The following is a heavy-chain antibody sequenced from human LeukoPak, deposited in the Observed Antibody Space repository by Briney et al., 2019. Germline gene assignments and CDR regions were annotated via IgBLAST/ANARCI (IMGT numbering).Heavy chain of an antibody. J-gene: IGHJ6*02. D-gene: IGHD2-2*01. V-gene: IGHV3-23*01. CDR3: AKGRLVVVPAANYYYGMDV. CDR2: ISGSGGST. CDR1: GFTFSSYA. Sequence: GGSLRLSCAASGFTFSSYAMSWVRQAPGKGLEWVSAISGSGGSTYYADPVKGRFTISRDNSKNTLYLQMNSLRAEDTAVYYCAKGRLVVVPAANYYYGMDVWGRGTTVTVSS.